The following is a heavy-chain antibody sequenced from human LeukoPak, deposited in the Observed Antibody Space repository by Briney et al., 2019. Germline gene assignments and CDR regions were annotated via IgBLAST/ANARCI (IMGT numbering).Heavy chain of an antibody. D-gene: IGHD1-7*01. CDR1: GYTFTSYY. V-gene: IGHV1-46*01. J-gene: IGHJ5*02. CDR2: INPSGGST. CDR3: ARDPTGPRGWFDP. Sequence: ASVKVSCKASGYTFTSYYMHWVRQAPGQGLEWMGIINPSGGSTSYAQKFQGRVTMTRDMSTSTVYMELSSLRSEDTAVYYCARDPTGPRGWFDPWGQGTLVTVSS.